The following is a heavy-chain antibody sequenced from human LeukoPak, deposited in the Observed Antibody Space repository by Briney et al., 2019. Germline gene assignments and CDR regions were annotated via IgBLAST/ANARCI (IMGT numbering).Heavy chain of an antibody. CDR3: ASGSGSYRTPYYYMDV. Sequence: GGSLRLSCAASGFTVSSNYMSWVRQAPGKGLEWVSVIYSGGSTYYADSVKGRFTISRDNSKNTLYLQMNSLRAEDTAVYYCASGSGSYRTPYYYMDVWGTWTTVTVSS. CDR2: IYSGGST. V-gene: IGHV3-53*01. D-gene: IGHD3-10*01. J-gene: IGHJ6*03. CDR1: GFTVSSNY.